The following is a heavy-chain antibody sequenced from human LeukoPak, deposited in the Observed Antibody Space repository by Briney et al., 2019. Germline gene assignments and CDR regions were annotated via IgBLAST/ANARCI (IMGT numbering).Heavy chain of an antibody. CDR3: AREKGGFDI. CDR1: GFTFSSYW. CDR2: ISSNGGST. V-gene: IGHV3-64*01. D-gene: IGHD2-15*01. J-gene: IGHJ3*02. Sequence: GGSLRLSCAASGFTFSSYWMSWVRQAPGKGLEYVSVISSNGGSTYYANSVKGRFTISRDNSKNTLYLQMGSLRAEDMAVYYCAREKGGFDIWGQGTMVTVSS.